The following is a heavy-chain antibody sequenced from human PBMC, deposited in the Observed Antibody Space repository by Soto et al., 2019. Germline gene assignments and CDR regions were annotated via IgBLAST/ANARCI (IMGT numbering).Heavy chain of an antibody. CDR3: ASHNWAGQDAFDI. CDR1: GYTFTNYY. J-gene: IGHJ3*02. D-gene: IGHD1-1*01. Sequence: QMQLVQSGAEVKKPGASVEVSCKASGYTFTNYYVHWVRQAPGEGLEWMGMINPTGDSTTYAQKCEGRVTTARDTSTSTVYVERCSLRSEETAVYYCASHNWAGQDAFDIWGQGTMVTVSS. CDR2: INPTGDST. V-gene: IGHV1-46*01.